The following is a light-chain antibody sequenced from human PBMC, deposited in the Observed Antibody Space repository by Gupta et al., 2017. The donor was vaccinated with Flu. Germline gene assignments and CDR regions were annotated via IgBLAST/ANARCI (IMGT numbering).Light chain of an antibody. Sequence: PSFLSTSVGDRVTITCRASQGISRSFAWSLLLPSFSPPLLFSPSSPFLPGVPSRFRGSGSGTEFTLTVSSLQPEAFASFSFLPLTSCPLTFGGGTKVEIK. CDR1: QGISRS. CDR2: PSS. CDR3: LPLTSCPLT. V-gene: IGKV1-9*01. J-gene: IGKJ4*01.